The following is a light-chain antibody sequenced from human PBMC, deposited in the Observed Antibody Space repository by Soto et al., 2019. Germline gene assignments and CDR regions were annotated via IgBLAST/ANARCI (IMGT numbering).Light chain of an antibody. CDR2: DAP. Sequence: EMVLTQSPATLPLSPGESATLACRASQSISSYLHWYQQKPCQAPRLLIYDAPYRATGIPAMFSAVGSGTDFTLTISCLEPEDFAFYYCQQRSSSPLTFGGGTRVEIK. J-gene: IGKJ4*01. CDR1: QSISSY. V-gene: IGKV3-11*01. CDR3: QQRSSSPLT.